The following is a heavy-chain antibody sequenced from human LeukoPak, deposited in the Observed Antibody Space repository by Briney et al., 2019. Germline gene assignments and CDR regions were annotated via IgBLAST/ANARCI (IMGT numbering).Heavy chain of an antibody. Sequence: GRSLRLSCAASGFTFSSYGMHWVRQAPGKGLEWVAVIWYDGSNKYYADSVKGRFAVSRDNSKNTMYLQMNSLRVEDTAVYYCARGGWISWGRFDTWGQGTLVTVSS. V-gene: IGHV3-33*01. CDR3: ARGGWISWGRFDT. J-gene: IGHJ5*02. CDR2: IWYDGSNK. D-gene: IGHD5-12*01. CDR1: GFTFSSYG.